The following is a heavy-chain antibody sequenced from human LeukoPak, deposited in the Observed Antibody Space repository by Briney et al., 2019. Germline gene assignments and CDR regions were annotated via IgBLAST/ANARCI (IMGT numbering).Heavy chain of an antibody. V-gene: IGHV3-48*04. CDR3: ARIRGPTVYTYYMDV. CDR1: GFTFRGHG. J-gene: IGHJ6*03. CDR2: ISPGSTTI. Sequence: PGQSLRLSCAASGFTFRGHGMNWVRQAPGKGLEWVSYISPGSTTIYYAESVQGRFPVSRDDAKNSLYLQVNSLSAEDTAVYYCARIRGPTVYTYYMDVWGKGTTVTVSS. D-gene: IGHD4-17*01.